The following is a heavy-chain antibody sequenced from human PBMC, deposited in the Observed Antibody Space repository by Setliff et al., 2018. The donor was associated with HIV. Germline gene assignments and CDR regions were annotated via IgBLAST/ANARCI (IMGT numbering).Heavy chain of an antibody. CDR3: AKNVYRSPWSPLDY. Sequence: QPGGSLRLSCAASGFTFSSYTMHWVRQAPGKGLEWVAFIRYDDTYKYYVDSVKGRFTISRDNSKNTLYLQMNSLRPEDTAVYYCAKNVYRSPWSPLDYWGQGTLVTVSS. CDR2: IRYDDTYK. J-gene: IGHJ4*02. CDR1: GFTFSSYT. V-gene: IGHV3-30*02. D-gene: IGHD6-19*01.